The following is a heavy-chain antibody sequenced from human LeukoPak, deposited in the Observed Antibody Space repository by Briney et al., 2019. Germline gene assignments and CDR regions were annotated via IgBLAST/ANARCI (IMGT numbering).Heavy chain of an antibody. Sequence: PGGSLRLPCAASGFTFSSYAMHWVRQAPGKGLEWVAVISYDGSNKYYADSVKGRFTISRDNSKNTLYLQMNSLRAEDTAVYYCARDSIVGATTGVDYWGQGTLVTVSS. J-gene: IGHJ4*02. CDR2: ISYDGSNK. V-gene: IGHV3-30-3*01. CDR3: ARDSIVGATTGVDY. D-gene: IGHD1-26*01. CDR1: GFTFSSYA.